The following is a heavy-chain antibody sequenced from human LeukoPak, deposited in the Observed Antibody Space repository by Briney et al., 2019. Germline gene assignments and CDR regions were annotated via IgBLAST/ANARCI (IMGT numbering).Heavy chain of an antibody. V-gene: IGHV3-30*02. D-gene: IGHD3-10*01. Sequence: GGSLRLSCAASGFTFSTYGMHWVRQAPGKGLEWVAFIRYDGSDKYYADSVKGRFTISRDNSKNTLSLQMNSLRPEDTAVYYCTRAGGLVRGVHYYYYMDVWGKGTTVTISS. CDR2: IRYDGSDK. J-gene: IGHJ6*03. CDR3: TRAGGLVRGVHYYYYMDV. CDR1: GFTFSTYG.